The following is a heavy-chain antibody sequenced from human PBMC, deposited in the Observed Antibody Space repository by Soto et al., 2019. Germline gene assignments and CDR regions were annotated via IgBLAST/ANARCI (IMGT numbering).Heavy chain of an antibody. CDR1: GFTFTNYW. Sequence: EVQLVESGGELVQPGVSLRLSCAASGFTFTNYWMHWVRQALGKGLVWVSRINTDGSRTNYAHSVKGRFTISRDNAKNTLYLQMDSLRAEETAVYYCAKVATGSYNWFDPWGQGTLVTVSS. V-gene: IGHV3-74*01. CDR2: INTDGSRT. CDR3: AKVATGSYNWFDP. J-gene: IGHJ5*02. D-gene: IGHD1-1*01.